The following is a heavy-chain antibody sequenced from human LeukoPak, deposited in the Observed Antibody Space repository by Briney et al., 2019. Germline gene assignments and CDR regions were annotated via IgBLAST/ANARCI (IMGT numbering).Heavy chain of an antibody. D-gene: IGHD2-2*02. V-gene: IGHV4-34*01. CDR2: INHSGST. J-gene: IGHJ6*02. Sequence: SSETLSLTCAVYGGSFSGYYWNWIRQPPGKGLEWIGEINHSGSTNYNPSLKSRVTISVDTSKNQFSLKLSSVTAADTAVYYCARAAVPAAIPVRYYYYGMDVWGQGTTVTVSS. CDR1: GGSFSGYY. CDR3: ARAAVPAAIPVRYYYYGMDV.